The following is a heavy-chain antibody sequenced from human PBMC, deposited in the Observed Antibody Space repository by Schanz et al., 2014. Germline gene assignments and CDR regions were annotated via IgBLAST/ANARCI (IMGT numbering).Heavy chain of an antibody. Sequence: QVQLQESGPGLVKPSETLSLTCTVSGGSISSFYWSWIRQPPGKGLEWIANIYYSGSTNYNPSLKSRVTISADTSKNQFSLKMRSVTAADTAVYYCARTFYFASGTYNTPNYYYGLDVWGQGTTVTVSS. V-gene: IGHV4-59*01. CDR2: IYYSGST. D-gene: IGHD3-10*01. CDR1: GGSISSFY. J-gene: IGHJ6*02. CDR3: ARTFYFASGTYNTPNYYYGLDV.